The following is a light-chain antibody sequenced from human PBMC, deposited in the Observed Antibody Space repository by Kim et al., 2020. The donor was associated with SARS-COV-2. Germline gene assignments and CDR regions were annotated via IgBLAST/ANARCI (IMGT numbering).Light chain of an antibody. CDR3: CSYTISAWV. Sequence: PGQSITISCTGTSSDVGGYNFVSWYQQHPGKAPELMIYDVSKRSSGVSNRFSGSKSGNTASLTISGLQAEDEADYYCCSYTISAWVFGGGTQLTVL. V-gene: IGLV2-14*04. CDR1: SSDVGGYNF. CDR2: DVS. J-gene: IGLJ3*02.